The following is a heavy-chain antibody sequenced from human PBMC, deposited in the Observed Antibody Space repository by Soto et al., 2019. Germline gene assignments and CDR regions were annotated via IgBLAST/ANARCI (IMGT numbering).Heavy chain of an antibody. CDR1: GGSISSGGYY. V-gene: IGHV4-31*03. Sequence: QVQLQESGPGLVKPSQTLSLTCTVSGGSISSGGYYWSWIRQHPGKGLEWIGYIYYSGSTYYNPSLKSRVTISVDTSKNQFSLKLSSVTAAGTAVYYCARESSSGYYYSPYFDYWGQGTLVTVSS. D-gene: IGHD3-22*01. CDR3: ARESSSGYYYSPYFDY. CDR2: IYYSGST. J-gene: IGHJ4*02.